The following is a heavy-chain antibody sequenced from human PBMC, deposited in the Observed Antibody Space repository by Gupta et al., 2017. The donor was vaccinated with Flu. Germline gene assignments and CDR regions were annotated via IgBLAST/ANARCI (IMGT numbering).Heavy chain of an antibody. D-gene: IGHD5-12*01. CDR3: ARAGGVDKNWFVP. CDR2: INPSGGRT. CDR1: GYTFTSYY. V-gene: IGHV1-46*01. J-gene: IGHJ5*02. Sequence: QVQLVQSGAEVNKPGASVKVSCKASGYTFTSYYMHWVRQAPGQGLEWMGIINPSGGRTSYAQNVQGRVTMTRDTATITVYMEMRRMRCGDAAVYYCARAGGVDKNWFVPRGQGTLVTVYS.